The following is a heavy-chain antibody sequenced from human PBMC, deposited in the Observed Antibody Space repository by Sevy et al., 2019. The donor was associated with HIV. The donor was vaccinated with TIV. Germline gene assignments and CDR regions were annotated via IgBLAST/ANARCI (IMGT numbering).Heavy chain of an antibody. CDR3: AKVTLWELLAAHDAFDV. Sequence: RGSLRLSCAASGFSFSGYVMNCVRHAPGEELVWVSSISGGDSGTYYADSVRGRFIISRDNSENTLYLQMNGLRAEDTAVYYCAKVTLWELLAAHDAFDVWGQGTMVTVSS. V-gene: IGHV3-23*01. J-gene: IGHJ3*01. D-gene: IGHD1-26*01. CDR2: ISGGDSGT. CDR1: GFSFSGYV.